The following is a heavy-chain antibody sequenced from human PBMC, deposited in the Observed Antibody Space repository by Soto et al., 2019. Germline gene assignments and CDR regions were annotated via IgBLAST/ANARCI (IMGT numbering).Heavy chain of an antibody. Sequence: GGSMRLSCAASEFTFRGYYMHWVRQARGKGLEWVVVMNYDGSEKDCVDSVKGRFTISRDNAKNSVYLQLNSLRAEDTAVYYCARDRFIGTYYVKSVTYVLDHCGQGSPVAVNS. CDR1: EFTFRGYY. D-gene: IGHD1-26*01. CDR2: MNYDGSEK. V-gene: IGHV3-7*03. CDR3: ARDRFIGTYYVKSVTYVLDH. J-gene: IGHJ4*02.